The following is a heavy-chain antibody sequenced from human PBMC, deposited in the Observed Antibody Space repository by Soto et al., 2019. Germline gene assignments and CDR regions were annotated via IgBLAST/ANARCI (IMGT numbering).Heavy chain of an antibody. D-gene: IGHD3-10*01. CDR2: ISYDGSHR. CDR1: GFTFRAYC. CDR3: AGGYTSRCYCASGSPRQGFDY. V-gene: IGHV3-30*03. Sequence: WGSLRLSCAASGFTFRAYCMHWVRQAPGTGLEWMTFISYDGSHRYYAHSVKGRFTISSDKSNNTLSLQIGSLRAGDRDVCYFAGGYTSRCYCASGSPRQGFDYWGQGTLVTVSS. J-gene: IGHJ4*02.